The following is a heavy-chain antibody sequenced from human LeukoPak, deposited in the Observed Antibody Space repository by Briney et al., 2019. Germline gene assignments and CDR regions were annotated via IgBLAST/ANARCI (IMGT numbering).Heavy chain of an antibody. J-gene: IGHJ4*02. CDR1: GGSMSSYC. CDR2: IYYSGST. D-gene: IGHD6-6*01. Sequence: SDTLSLACTVSGGSMSSYCWTWIRQPPGKTVEWIGNIYYSGSTDYNPSLSSRGTISVDTSKNQFSLKLSSVTAADTAVYYCAREYSRSSGYFDYWGQGILVTVSS. CDR3: AREYSRSSGYFDY. V-gene: IGHV4-59*08.